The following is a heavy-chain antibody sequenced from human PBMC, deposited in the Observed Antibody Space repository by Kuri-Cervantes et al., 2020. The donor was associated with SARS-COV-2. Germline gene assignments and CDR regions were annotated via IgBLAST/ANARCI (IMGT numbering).Heavy chain of an antibody. CDR3: ARDPYYDYVWGSYRLGGAFDI. D-gene: IGHD3-16*02. Sequence: SETLSLTCTVSGGSISSGDYYWSWIRQPPGKGLEWIGYIYYSGSTYYNPSLKSRVTISVDTSKNQFSLKLSSVTAADTAVYYCARDPYYDYVWGSYRLGGAFDIWGQGTMVTV. CDR1: GGSISSGDYY. CDR2: IYYSGST. J-gene: IGHJ3*02. V-gene: IGHV4-30-4*01.